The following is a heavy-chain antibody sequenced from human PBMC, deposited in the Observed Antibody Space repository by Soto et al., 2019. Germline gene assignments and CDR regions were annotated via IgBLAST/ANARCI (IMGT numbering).Heavy chain of an antibody. Sequence: AAVKVSCKASGYTFTSYGISWVRQAPGQGLEWMGWISAYNGNTNYAQKLQGRVTMTTDTSTSTAYMELRSLRSDDTAVYYCARVDPTIFGVVMCDYWGQGTLVTVSS. D-gene: IGHD3-3*01. CDR3: ARVDPTIFGVVMCDY. V-gene: IGHV1-18*01. J-gene: IGHJ4*02. CDR2: ISAYNGNT. CDR1: GYTFTSYG.